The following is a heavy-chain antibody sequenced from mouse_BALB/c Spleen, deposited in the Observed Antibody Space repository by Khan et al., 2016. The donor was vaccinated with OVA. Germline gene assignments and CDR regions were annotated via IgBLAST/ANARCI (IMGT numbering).Heavy chain of an antibody. CDR2: INTYTGEP. Sequence: QIQLVQSGPELKKPGETVKISCKASGYTFTNYGMNWVKQAPGKGLKWMGWINTYTGEPTSADDFKGRFAFSLETSASTAYLQINNLKNEDTANYVCARMKPYWYFDLWGAGTTVTVSS. CDR3: ARMKPYWYFDL. J-gene: IGHJ1*01. CDR1: GYTFTNYG. V-gene: IGHV9-3-1*01.